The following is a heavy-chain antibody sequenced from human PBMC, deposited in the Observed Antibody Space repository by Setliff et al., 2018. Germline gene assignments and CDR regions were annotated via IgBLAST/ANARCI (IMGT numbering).Heavy chain of an antibody. D-gene: IGHD5-12*01. V-gene: IGHV3-23*01. J-gene: IGHJ4*02. CDR3: IVAGNYFDY. CDR1: RFTFSNYA. Sequence: SGGSLRLSCAASRFTFSNYAMSWVRQAPGKGLEWVSAISCSGAISYADSVKGRFTVSRDNSKNTAYLQMDSLNTEDTAVYYCIVAGNYFDYWGQGTLVTVSS. CDR2: ISCSGAI.